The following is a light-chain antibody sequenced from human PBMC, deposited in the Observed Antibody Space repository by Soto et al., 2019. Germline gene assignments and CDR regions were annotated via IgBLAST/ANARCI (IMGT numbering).Light chain of an antibody. CDR2: GVT. CDR3: SSHAGSSTL. CDR1: SGDVGAYNY. V-gene: IGLV2-8*01. Sequence: QSALTQPPSASGSPGQSVTISCTGTSGDVGAYNYVSWYQQHPGKVPKLLISGVTKRPSGVPDRFSGSKSGNTASLTVSGLQAEDEADYYCSSHAGSSTLFGGGTKLTVL. J-gene: IGLJ2*01.